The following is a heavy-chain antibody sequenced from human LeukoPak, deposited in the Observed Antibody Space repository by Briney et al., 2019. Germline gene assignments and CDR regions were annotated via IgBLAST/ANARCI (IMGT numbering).Heavy chain of an antibody. D-gene: IGHD4-17*01. CDR2: IIPILGIA. CDR3: ARDRVTTTAFDI. J-gene: IGHJ3*02. CDR1: GGTFSSYA. V-gene: IGHV1-69*04. Sequence: WASVKVSCKASGGTFSSYAISWVRQAPGQGLEWMGRIIPILGIANYAQKFQGRVTITADKSTSTAYMELSSLRSEDTAVYYCARDRVTTTAFDIWGQGKMVTVSS.